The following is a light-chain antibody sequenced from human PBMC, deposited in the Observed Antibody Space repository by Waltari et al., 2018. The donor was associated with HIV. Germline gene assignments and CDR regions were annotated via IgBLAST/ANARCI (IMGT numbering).Light chain of an antibody. CDR3: QQSYKIPRT. Sequence: DIQMTQSPSSLSASVGDTVTITCRASQRIDTSLNWYQHKSAQAPQLLIYAAFNLQSGVPSRFTGGGLGTEFTLTINTLQVEDFATYYCQQSYKIPRTFGGVTKLEIK. CDR1: QRIDTS. CDR2: AAF. V-gene: IGKV1-39*01. J-gene: IGKJ4*01.